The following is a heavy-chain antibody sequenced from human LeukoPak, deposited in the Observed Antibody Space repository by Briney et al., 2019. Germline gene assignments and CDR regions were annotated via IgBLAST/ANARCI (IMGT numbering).Heavy chain of an antibody. J-gene: IGHJ4*02. CDR3: ARGRVGPTLFDY. CDR1: GFTFSNYW. D-gene: IGHD1-26*01. CDR2: INSDGSIT. V-gene: IGHV3-74*01. Sequence: PGGSLRLSCAASGFTFSNYWMHWVRHAPGKGLVWVSRINSDGSITSYADSVEGRFTISRDNAKNTLYLQRNSLRAEDTAVYYCARGRVGPTLFDYWGQGTLVTVSS.